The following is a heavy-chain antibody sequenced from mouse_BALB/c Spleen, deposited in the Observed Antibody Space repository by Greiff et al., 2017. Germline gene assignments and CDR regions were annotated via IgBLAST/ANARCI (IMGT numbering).Heavy chain of an antibody. CDR2: ISSGGST. V-gene: IGHV5-6-5*01. Sequence: VKLMASGGGLVKPGGSLKLSCAASGFTFSSYAMSWVRQTPEKRLEWVASISSGGSTYYPDSVKGRFTISRDNARNILYLQMSSLRSEDTAMYYCAREALDGYFHFDYWGQGTTLTVSS. J-gene: IGHJ2*01. CDR1: GFTFSSYA. D-gene: IGHD2-3*01. CDR3: AREALDGYFHFDY.